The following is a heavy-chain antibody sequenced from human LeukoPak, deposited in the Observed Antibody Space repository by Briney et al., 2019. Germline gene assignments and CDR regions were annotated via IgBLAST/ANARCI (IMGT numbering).Heavy chain of an antibody. CDR2: ISGSGGST. D-gene: IGHD5-24*01. CDR1: GFTFSSYA. J-gene: IGHJ4*02. V-gene: IGHV3-23*01. Sequence: GGSLRLSCAASGFTFSSYAMSWVRQAPGQGLEWVSAISGSGGSTYYADSMKGRFTISRDNSKNALYLQMNSLRAEDTAVYYCAKDVGVEMATISGFDYWGQGTLVTVSS. CDR3: AKDVGVEMATISGFDY.